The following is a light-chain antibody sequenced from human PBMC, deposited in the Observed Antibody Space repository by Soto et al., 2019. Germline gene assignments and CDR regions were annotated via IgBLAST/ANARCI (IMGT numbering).Light chain of an antibody. CDR2: DVS. J-gene: IGLJ2*01. Sequence: QSVLTQPDSVSGSPGQSITISCTGTSSDIGNYDFVSWYQQVPGTAPKAMIYDVSSRPSGVSNRFSGSKSGNTASLTISGLQAEDEAYYYCSSYTTSTSFILFGGGTKVTVL. CDR1: SSDIGNYDF. V-gene: IGLV2-14*03. CDR3: SSYTTSTSFIL.